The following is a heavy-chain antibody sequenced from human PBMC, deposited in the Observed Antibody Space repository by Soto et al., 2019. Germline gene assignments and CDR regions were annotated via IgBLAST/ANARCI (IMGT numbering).Heavy chain of an antibody. D-gene: IGHD1-26*01. V-gene: IGHV5-51*01. CDR3: AKASGESYPWSRVFDS. CDR1: GYSFTNYG. Sequence: PGESLTISCKGSGYSFTNYGIGWVRQMPGKGLEWMGIIYPGDSDVRYSPSFQGQVTMSADTSITTAYLQWSSLRVEDTAIYYCAKASGESYPWSRVFDSWGQGTRVTVSS. J-gene: IGHJ4*02. CDR2: IYPGDSDV.